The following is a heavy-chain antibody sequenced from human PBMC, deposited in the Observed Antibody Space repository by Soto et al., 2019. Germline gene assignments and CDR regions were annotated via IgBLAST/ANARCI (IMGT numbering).Heavy chain of an antibody. D-gene: IGHD6-19*01. CDR3: VRASDCYRSGWYVGYFDY. CDR2: IRAYNGYT. V-gene: IGHV1-18*04. J-gene: IGHJ4*02. Sequence: AASVKVSCKASGYTFTSYGISWVRQAPGQGLEWMGWIRAYNGYTNYAQKFQGRVTISTDTSTGTAYTELRSLISDDTAVYYCVRASDCYRSGWYVGYFDYCVQGTLVTVSS. CDR1: GYTFTSYG.